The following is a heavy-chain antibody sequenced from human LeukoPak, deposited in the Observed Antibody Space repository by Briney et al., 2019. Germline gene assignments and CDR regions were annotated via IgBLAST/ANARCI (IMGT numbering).Heavy chain of an antibody. Sequence: ASVKVSCKASGYTFTSYGISWVRQAPGQGLEWMGWISAYNGNTNYAQKLQGRVTMTTDTSTSTAYMEPRSLRSDDTAVYYCASGQAPRVAFDIWGQGTMVTVSS. CDR3: ASGQAPRVAFDI. V-gene: IGHV1-18*01. CDR1: GYTFTSYG. J-gene: IGHJ3*02. CDR2: ISAYNGNT.